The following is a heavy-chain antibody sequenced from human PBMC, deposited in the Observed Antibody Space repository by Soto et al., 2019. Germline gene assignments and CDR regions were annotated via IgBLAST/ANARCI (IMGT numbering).Heavy chain of an antibody. CDR1: GGSISRYY. J-gene: IGHJ5*02. D-gene: IGHD3-10*01. CDR3: ARDPGSGSYYGWFDP. Sequence: QVQLQESGPGLVKPSETLSLTCTVSGGSISRYYWNWIRQPPGKGLEWIGYIYYSGSTNYNPSLQTRVNISVDTSKNQFSLKLSSVTAADTAVYYCARDPGSGSYYGWFDPWGQGTLVTVSS. CDR2: IYYSGST. V-gene: IGHV4-59*01.